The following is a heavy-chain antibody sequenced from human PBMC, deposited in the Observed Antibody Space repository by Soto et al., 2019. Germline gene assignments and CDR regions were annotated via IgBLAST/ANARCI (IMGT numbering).Heavy chain of an antibody. CDR2: IYRSGKT. V-gene: IGHV4-38-2*02. Sequence: SETLSLTCAASGYSIRSGYYWGWIREAPGKGLEWIGSIYRSGKTYYSPSLQSRVTISVDTSKNQFSLKLSSVTAADTAVYFCARDELLYYFDFWGRGTLVTVSS. D-gene: IGHD1-7*01. CDR1: GYSIRSGYY. J-gene: IGHJ4*02. CDR3: ARDELLYYFDF.